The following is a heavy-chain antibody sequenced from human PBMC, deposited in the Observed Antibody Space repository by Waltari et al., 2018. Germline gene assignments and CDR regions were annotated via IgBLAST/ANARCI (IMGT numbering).Heavy chain of an antibody. V-gene: IGHV3-30*02. CDR1: GFTFSSYG. CDR3: AKGAAPASYYYDSSGYDY. J-gene: IGHJ4*02. CDR2: IRYDGSNK. Sequence: QVQLVESGGGVVQPGGSLRLSCAASGFTFSSYGMHWVRQAPGKRLEWVAFIRYDGSNKYYADSGKGRFTISRDNSKNTLYLQMNSLRAEDTAVYYCAKGAAPASYYYDSSGYDYWGQGTLVTVSS. D-gene: IGHD3-22*01.